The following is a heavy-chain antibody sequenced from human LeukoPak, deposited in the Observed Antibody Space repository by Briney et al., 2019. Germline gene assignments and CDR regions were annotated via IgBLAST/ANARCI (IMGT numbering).Heavy chain of an antibody. V-gene: IGHV3-30*02. J-gene: IGHJ4*02. CDR2: IRYDGSNK. CDR1: GFTFSNYG. CDR3: AKWGTGAFDY. Sequence: GGSLRLSCAASGFTFSNYGMHWVRQAPGKGLEWVAFIRYDGSNKYYADSVKGRFTISRDNSRNTLYLQMNSLRAEDTAVYYCAKWGTGAFDYWGQGTLVTVSS. D-gene: IGHD7-27*01.